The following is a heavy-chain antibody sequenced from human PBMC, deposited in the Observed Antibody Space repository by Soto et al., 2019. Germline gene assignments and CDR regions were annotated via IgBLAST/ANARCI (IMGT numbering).Heavy chain of an antibody. Sequence: GESLKISCKGSGYSFTSYWIDWVRQMPGKCLEWMGRIDPSDSYTNYSPSFQGHVTISADKSISTAYLQWSSLKASDTAMYYCARTSMQSRGYSYGHGGMDVWGQGTTVTVSS. D-gene: IGHD5-18*01. CDR3: ARTSMQSRGYSYGHGGMDV. CDR1: GYSFTSYW. CDR2: IDPSDSYT. J-gene: IGHJ6*02. V-gene: IGHV5-10-1*01.